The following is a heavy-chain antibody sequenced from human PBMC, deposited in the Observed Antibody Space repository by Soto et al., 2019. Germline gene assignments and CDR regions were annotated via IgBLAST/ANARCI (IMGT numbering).Heavy chain of an antibody. J-gene: IGHJ6*02. Sequence: GSLRLSCAASGFTFSSYAMSWVRQAPGKGLEWVSAISGSGGSTYYADSVKGRFTISRDNPKNTLYLQMNSLRAGDTAVYYCAKDNYYDSSGYSIYYYYGMDVGGQGTTVTVSS. V-gene: IGHV3-23*01. CDR3: AKDNYYDSSGYSIYYYYGMDV. CDR2: ISGSGGST. D-gene: IGHD3-22*01. CDR1: GFTFSSYA.